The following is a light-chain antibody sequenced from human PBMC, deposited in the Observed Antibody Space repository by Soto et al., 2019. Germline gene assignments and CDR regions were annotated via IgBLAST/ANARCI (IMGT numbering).Light chain of an antibody. J-gene: IGKJ1*01. CDR2: AAS. V-gene: IGKV1-39*01. CDR3: QHYNSYSEA. CDR1: QSISNY. Sequence: DIQMTQSPSSLSASVGDRVTITCRASQSISNYLNWYQQRPGKAPNLLIYAASSMISGVPSRFSGSGSGTDFTLTISSLQPDDFATYYCQHYNSYSEAFGQGTKVDIK.